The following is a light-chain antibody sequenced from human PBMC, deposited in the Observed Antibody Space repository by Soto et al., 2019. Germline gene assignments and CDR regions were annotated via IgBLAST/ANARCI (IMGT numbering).Light chain of an antibody. CDR1: QSVSSN. J-gene: IGKJ1*01. Sequence: EIVMTQSPATLSVSPGERATLSCRASQSVSSNLAWYQHKPGQAPRLLIYGASTRATGIPARFSGSGSGTEFTLTSSRLQSEDFVVYYYQQYNNWPPWTFGQETKVEIK. V-gene: IGKV3-15*01. CDR2: GAS. CDR3: QQYNNWPPWT.